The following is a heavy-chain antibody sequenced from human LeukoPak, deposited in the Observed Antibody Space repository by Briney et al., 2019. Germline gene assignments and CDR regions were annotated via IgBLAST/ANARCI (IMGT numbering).Heavy chain of an antibody. CDR3: ARTRAPYYDFWSGYLDFDY. J-gene: IGHJ4*02. V-gene: IGHV3-30*02. D-gene: IGHD3-3*01. CDR2: IRYDGSTK. CDR1: GFTFSGYG. Sequence: GGSLRLSCAASGFTFSGYGLHWVRQAPGKGLEWVAFIRYDGSTKYYADSVKGRFTISRDNSMNTLYLQMNSLRAEDTAVYYCARTRAPYYDFWSGYLDFDYWGQGTLVTVSS.